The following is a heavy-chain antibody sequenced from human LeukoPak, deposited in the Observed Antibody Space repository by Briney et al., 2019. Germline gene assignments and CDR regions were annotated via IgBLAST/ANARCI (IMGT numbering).Heavy chain of an antibody. V-gene: IGHV1-2*02. Sequence: ASVKVSCKASGGTFSTYSISWVRQAPGQGLEWMGCINPNSGGTNYAQKFQGRVTMTRDTSISTAYMELSRLRSDDTAVYYCARGGLDYYGSGSYYDDYWGQGTLVTVSS. D-gene: IGHD3-10*01. CDR1: GGTFSTYS. CDR2: INPNSGGT. CDR3: ARGGLDYYGSGSYYDDY. J-gene: IGHJ4*02.